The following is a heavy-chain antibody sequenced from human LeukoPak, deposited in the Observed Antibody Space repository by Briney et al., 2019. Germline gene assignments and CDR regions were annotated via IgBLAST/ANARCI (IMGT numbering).Heavy chain of an antibody. V-gene: IGHV3-48*02. J-gene: IGHJ3*02. Sequence: PGGSLRLSCAASGFTFSSYSMNWVRQAPGKGLEWVSYISSSSTTIYFADSVKGRFTISRDNAKNSLYLQMNSLRDEDTAVYYCGRRMGGELVAFDIWGQGTMVTVSS. D-gene: IGHD1-7*01. CDR3: GRRMGGELVAFDI. CDR2: ISSSSTTI. CDR1: GFTFSSYS.